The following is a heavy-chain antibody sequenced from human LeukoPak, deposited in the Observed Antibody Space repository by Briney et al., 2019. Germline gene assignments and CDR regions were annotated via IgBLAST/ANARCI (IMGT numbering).Heavy chain of an antibody. Sequence: PGGSLRLSCAASGFTFTNYGMHWVRQAPGKGLEWVAVTSYDGTKEHYADSVKGRFTISRDNSRDTVFLQMNSLTEDDTAVYFCAQARVTPAWEIVYNDYWGQGAQVTVSS. CDR1: GFTFTNYG. J-gene: IGHJ4*02. CDR2: TSYDGTKE. D-gene: IGHD1-26*01. V-gene: IGHV3-30*18. CDR3: AQARVTPAWEIVYNDY.